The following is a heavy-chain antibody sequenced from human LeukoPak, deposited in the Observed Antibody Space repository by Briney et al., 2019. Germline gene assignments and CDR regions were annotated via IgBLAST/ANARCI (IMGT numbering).Heavy chain of an antibody. V-gene: IGHV1-69*05. D-gene: IGHD5-18*01. CDR2: IIPIFGTA. CDR1: GGTFSSYA. CDR3: AGVFREYSYGNAWFDP. J-gene: IGHJ5*02. Sequence: GASVKVSCKASGGTFSSYAISWVRQAPGQGLEWMGRIIPIFGTANYAQKFQGRVTITTDESTSTAYMELSSLRSEDTAVYYCAGVFREYSYGNAWFDPWGQGTLVTVSS.